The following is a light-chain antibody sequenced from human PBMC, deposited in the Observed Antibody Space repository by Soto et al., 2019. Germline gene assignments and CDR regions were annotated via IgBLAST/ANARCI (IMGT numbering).Light chain of an antibody. V-gene: IGLV2-14*01. CDR2: DVS. Sequence: QSALTQPASVSGSPGQSFTISCTGISSDVGGYNYVSWYQQHPGKAPKLMIYDVSNRPSGVSNRFSGSKSGNTASLTISGLQAEDEADYYCSSYTSSSTEVFGGGTKVTVL. J-gene: IGLJ2*01. CDR3: SSYTSSSTEV. CDR1: SSDVGGYNY.